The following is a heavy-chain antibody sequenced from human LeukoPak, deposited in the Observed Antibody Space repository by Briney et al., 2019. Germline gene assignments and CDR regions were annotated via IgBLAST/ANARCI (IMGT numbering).Heavy chain of an antibody. CDR1: GFTLSNAW. D-gene: IGHD3-22*01. CDR3: ITFSMIVVVITD. Sequence: GGSLRLSCAASGFTLSNAWMSWVRQAPGKGLEWVGRIKSKSDGGTTDYAAPVKGRFTISRDDSKNTLYLQMNSLKTEDTAVYYCITFSMIVVVITDWGQGTLVTVSS. V-gene: IGHV3-15*01. J-gene: IGHJ4*02. CDR2: IKSKSDGGTT.